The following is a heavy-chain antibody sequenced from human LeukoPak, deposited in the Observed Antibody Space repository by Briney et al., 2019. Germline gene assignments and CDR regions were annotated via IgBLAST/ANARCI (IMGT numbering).Heavy chain of an antibody. Sequence: ASVTVSFMCTVYTFINYYMHWVRRPPGQGLEWVGLINLTGDSTNHSQKFRGRVTMTRDASTSTVYMDLNSLTSEDAAVYYCAREASGGYFDYWGQGTLVTVSS. CDR2: INLTGDST. CDR3: AREASGGYFDY. V-gene: IGHV1-46*01. CDR1: VYTFINYY. J-gene: IGHJ4*02. D-gene: IGHD4-23*01.